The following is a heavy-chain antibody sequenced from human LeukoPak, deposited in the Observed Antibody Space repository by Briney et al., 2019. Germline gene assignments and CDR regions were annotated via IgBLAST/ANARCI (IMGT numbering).Heavy chain of an antibody. V-gene: IGHV3-64D*09. CDR1: GFTFSSYA. CDR2: ISSNGGST. D-gene: IGHD2-2*01. CDR3: ARDEYLWVVIQLGLFDY. J-gene: IGHJ4*02. Sequence: GGSLRLSCSASGFTFSSYAMHWVRQAPGKGLEYVSAISSNGGSTSYADSVKGRFTISRDNSKNTLYLQMSSLRAEDTAVYYCARDEYLWVVIQLGLFDYWGQGTLVTVSS.